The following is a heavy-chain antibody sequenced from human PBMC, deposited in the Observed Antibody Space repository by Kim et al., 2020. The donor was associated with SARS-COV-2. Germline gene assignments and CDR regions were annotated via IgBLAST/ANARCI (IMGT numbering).Heavy chain of an antibody. CDR3: ARDSVLGGLRGYFDY. CDR1: GFTFSSYA. V-gene: IGHV3-30-3*01. D-gene: IGHD3-16*01. Sequence: GGSLRLSCAASGFTFSSYAMHWVRQAPGKGLEWVAVISYDGSNKYYADSVKGRFTISRDNSKNTLYRQRNSLRAEDTAVYYCARDSVLGGLRGYFDYWGQGTLGNVSS. CDR2: ISYDGSNK. J-gene: IGHJ4*02.